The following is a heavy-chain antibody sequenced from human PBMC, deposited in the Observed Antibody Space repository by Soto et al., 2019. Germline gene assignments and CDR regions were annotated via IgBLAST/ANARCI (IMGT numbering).Heavy chain of an antibody. V-gene: IGHV1-69*01. CDR2: IIPVFGIV. Sequence: QVQLVQSGAEVKKPGSSVRVSCKASGGTPSNYAFSWVRQAPGQGLEWMGGIIPVFGIVKYAQNREGRVTITAEESTKTAYMELSSLRYEDRAVYYCASGRIGVVGSRAYYGMDGWGQGTTVTVAS. CDR3: ASGRIGVVGSRAYYGMDG. J-gene: IGHJ6*02. CDR1: GGTPSNYA. D-gene: IGHD6-19*01.